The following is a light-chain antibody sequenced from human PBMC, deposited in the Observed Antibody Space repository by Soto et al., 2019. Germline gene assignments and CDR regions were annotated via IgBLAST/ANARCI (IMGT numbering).Light chain of an antibody. J-gene: IGKJ3*01. CDR2: GAS. V-gene: IGKV3-20*01. CDR3: QQYGSSFT. Sequence: EIVLTQSPGTLSLSPGERATLSCRASQSVSSSYLAWYQQKPGQAPRLLVYGASSRATGIADRFSGSGSGTDFTRTISRLEPEDFAVYYCQQYGSSFTFGPGTKVDIK. CDR1: QSVSSSY.